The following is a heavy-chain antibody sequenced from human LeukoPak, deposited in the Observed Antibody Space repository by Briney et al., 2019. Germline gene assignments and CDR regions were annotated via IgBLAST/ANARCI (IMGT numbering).Heavy chain of an antibody. CDR2: ISGSGGTT. D-gene: IGHD4-17*01. CDR1: GFTFSSYV. CDR3: AKDSSTTVTTKGGPRRSSDY. J-gene: IGHJ4*02. V-gene: IGHV3-23*01. Sequence: PGGSLRLSCAASGFTFSSYVMSWVRQAPGKGLDWVSVISGSGGTTYYADSVKGRFTISRDNSKNTLYLQMNSLRAEDTAIYYCAKDSSTTVTTKGGPRRSSDYWGLGTLVTVSS.